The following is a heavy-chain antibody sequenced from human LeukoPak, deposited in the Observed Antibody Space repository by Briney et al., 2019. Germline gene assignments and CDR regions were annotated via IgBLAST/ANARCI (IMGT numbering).Heavy chain of an antibody. J-gene: IGHJ4*02. D-gene: IGHD5-12*01. CDR2: IYHSGST. V-gene: IGHV4-30-2*01. CDR3: ARVSHSGYDDY. Sequence: SETLSLTCVVYGGSFSGYSWSWIRQPPGKGLEWIGYIYHSGSTYYNPSLKSRVTISVDRSKNQFSLKLSSVTAADTAVYYCARVSHSGYDDYWGQGTLVTVSS. CDR1: GGSFSGYS.